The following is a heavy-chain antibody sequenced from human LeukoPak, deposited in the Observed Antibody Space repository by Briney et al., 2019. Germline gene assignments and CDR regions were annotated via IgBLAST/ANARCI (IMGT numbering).Heavy chain of an antibody. CDR3: ARDRYSSPAGFDP. CDR2: IYTSGST. J-gene: IGHJ5*02. CDR1: GGSISSCSYY. V-gene: IGHV4-61*02. Sequence: SQTLSLTCTVSGGSISSCSYYWSWIRQPAGKGLEWIGRIYTSGSTNYNPSLKSRVTISVDTSKNQFSLKLSSVTAADTAVYYCARDRYSSPAGFDPWGQGTLVTVSS. D-gene: IGHD6-13*01.